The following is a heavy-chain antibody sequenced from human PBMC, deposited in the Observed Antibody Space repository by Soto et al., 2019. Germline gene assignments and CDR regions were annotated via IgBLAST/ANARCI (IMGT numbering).Heavy chain of an antibody. V-gene: IGHV4-31*03. Sequence: QVQLQESGPGLVKPSQTLSLTCNVSGGSISSGGYYWSWIRQHPVKGLEWIGYIYYSGRTYYNPSLKSRFTIPVDTPKNQFSLRLSSVPAADTAVYYWARAGLAHPLTVGLNWFDPGAREPWSPSPQ. CDR3: ARAGLAHPLTVGLNWFDP. CDR2: IYYSGRT. D-gene: IGHD3-22*01. J-gene: IGHJ5*02. CDR1: GGSISSGGYY.